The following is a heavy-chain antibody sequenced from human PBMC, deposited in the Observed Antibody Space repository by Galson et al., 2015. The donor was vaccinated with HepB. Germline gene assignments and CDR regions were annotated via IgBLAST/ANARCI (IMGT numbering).Heavy chain of an antibody. Sequence: SLRLSCAASGFAFSNAWITWVRQAPGKGLEWVGRIRSKTDGGTTDYAAPVKGRFTISRDDSINTLYLQMNSLKTEDTAVYYCSTAQRSAYYYDTRGFYDYFADWGQGSLVTVSS. J-gene: IGHJ4*02. V-gene: IGHV3-15*01. CDR3: STAQRSAYYYDTRGFYDYFAD. CDR2: IRSKTDGGTT. CDR1: GFAFSNAW. D-gene: IGHD3-22*01.